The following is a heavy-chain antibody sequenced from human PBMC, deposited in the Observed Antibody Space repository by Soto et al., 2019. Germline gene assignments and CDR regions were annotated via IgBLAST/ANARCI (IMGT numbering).Heavy chain of an antibody. J-gene: IGHJ6*02. D-gene: IGHD6-13*01. CDR1: RLTFSNYA. CDR2: ISGSGGST. V-gene: IGHV3-23*01. CDR3: AKGENAAVLYGMDV. Sequence: PVGSLRLSCAASRLTFSNYAMSWVRQPPGKGLEWVSAISGSGGSTYYADSVKGRFTISRDNSKNTLSLQMNSLRAEDTAVYYCAKGENAAVLYGMDVWGQGTTVTVSS.